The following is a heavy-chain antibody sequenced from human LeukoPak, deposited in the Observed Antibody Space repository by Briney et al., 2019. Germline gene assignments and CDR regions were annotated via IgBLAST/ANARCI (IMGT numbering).Heavy chain of an antibody. J-gene: IGHJ4*02. D-gene: IGHD3-22*01. CDR2: ISYDGSNK. CDR1: GFTFSSYG. CDR3: ARSALNFYDR. Sequence: PGRSLRLSCAASGFTFSSYGMHWVRQAPGKGLEWVAVISYDGSNKYYADSVKGRFTISRDNSKNTLYLQMNSLSAEDTAVYYCARSALNFYDRWGQGTLVTVSS. V-gene: IGHV3-30*03.